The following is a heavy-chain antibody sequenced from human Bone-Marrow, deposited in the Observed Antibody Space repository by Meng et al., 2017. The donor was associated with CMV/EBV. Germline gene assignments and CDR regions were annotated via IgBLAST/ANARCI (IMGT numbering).Heavy chain of an antibody. CDR3: ARETQQYSNWFDP. V-gene: IGHV1-69*05. D-gene: IGHD2/OR15-2a*01. CDR2: IIPIFGTA. J-gene: IGHJ5*02. CDR1: GFHFSNSY. Sequence: ASGFHFSNSYIHWVRQAPGQGLEWMGGIIPIFGTANYAQKFQGRVTITTDESTSTAYMELSSLRSEDTAVYYCARETQQYSNWFDPWGQGTLVTVSS.